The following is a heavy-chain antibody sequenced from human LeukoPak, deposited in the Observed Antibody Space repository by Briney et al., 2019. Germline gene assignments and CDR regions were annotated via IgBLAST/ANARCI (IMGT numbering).Heavy chain of an antibody. CDR2: ISSSGSTI. D-gene: IGHD6-25*01. J-gene: IGHJ3*02. CDR3: ARATNGYLDAFDI. CDR1: GFTFSSYE. Sequence: PGGSLRLSCAASGFTFSSYEMNWVRQAPGKGLEWVSYISSSGSTIYYADSVKGRFTISRDNAKNSLYLQMNSLRAEDTAVYYCARATNGYLDAFDIWGQETMVTVSS. V-gene: IGHV3-48*03.